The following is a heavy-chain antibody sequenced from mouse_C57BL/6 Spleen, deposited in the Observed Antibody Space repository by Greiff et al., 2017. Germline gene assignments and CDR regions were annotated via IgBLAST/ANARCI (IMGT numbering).Heavy chain of an antibody. CDR1: GFTFSDYY. D-gene: IGHD2-3*01. Sequence: EVQLVESEGGLVQPGSSMKLSCTASGFTFSDYYMAWVRQVPEKGLEWVANINYDGSSTYYLDSLKSRFIISRDNAKNILYLQMSSLKSEDTATYYCARDIYDGYYYWYFDVWGTGTTVTVSS. CDR3: ARDIYDGYYYWYFDV. V-gene: IGHV5-16*01. J-gene: IGHJ1*03. CDR2: INYDGSST.